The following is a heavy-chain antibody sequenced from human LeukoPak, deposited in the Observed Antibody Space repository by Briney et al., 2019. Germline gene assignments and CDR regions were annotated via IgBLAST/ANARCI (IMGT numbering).Heavy chain of an antibody. Sequence: SETLSLTCTVSGCSISSYYWSWIRQPPGKGLEWIGYIYTSGSTNYNPSLKSRVTISVDTSKNQFSLKLSSVTAADTAVYYCARRYCSSTSCHDAFDIWGQGTMVTVSS. CDR1: GCSISSYY. CDR3: ARRYCSSTSCHDAFDI. J-gene: IGHJ3*02. CDR2: IYTSGST. D-gene: IGHD2-2*01. V-gene: IGHV4-4*09.